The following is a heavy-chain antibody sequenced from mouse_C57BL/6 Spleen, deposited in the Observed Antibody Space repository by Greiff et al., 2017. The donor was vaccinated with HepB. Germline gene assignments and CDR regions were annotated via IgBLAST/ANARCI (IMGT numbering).Heavy chain of an antibody. CDR2: IDPSDSET. Sequence: QVQLQQPGAELVRPGSSVKLSCKASGYTFTSYWMHWVKQRPIQGLEWIGNIDPSDSETHYNQKFKDKATLTVDKSSSTAYMQLSSLTSEDSAVYYCARHYYGSSPYYLDYWGQGTTLTVSS. V-gene: IGHV1-52*01. CDR3: ARHYYGSSPYYLDY. D-gene: IGHD1-1*01. CDR1: GYTFTSYW. J-gene: IGHJ2*01.